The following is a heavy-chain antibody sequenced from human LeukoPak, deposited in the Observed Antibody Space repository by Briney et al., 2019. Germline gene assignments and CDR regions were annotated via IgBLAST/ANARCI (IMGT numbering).Heavy chain of an antibody. CDR3: ARGRGYDSGTYNYGFSDY. D-gene: IGHD3-22*01. CDR1: HFSFQNFP. Sequence: PGGSLRLSCAASHFSFQNFPIIWVLDSPGNGGGAGSGMGTDVRNIHYAHSVNCRFTIYRDNAKTTLYMQTNSLRAEDTAVYYCARGRGYDSGTYNYGFSDYWGQGTLVTVSS. J-gene: IGHJ4*02. CDR2: MGTDVRNI. V-gene: IGHV3-23*01.